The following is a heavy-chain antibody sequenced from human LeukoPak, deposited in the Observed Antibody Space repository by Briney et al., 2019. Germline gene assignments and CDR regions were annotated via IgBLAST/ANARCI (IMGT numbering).Heavy chain of an antibody. D-gene: IGHD3-22*01. V-gene: IGHV4-34*01. CDR2: INHSGST. Sequence: SETLSLTCAVDGGSFSGYYWSWIRQPPGKGLEWIGEINHSGSTNYNPSLKSRVTISVDTSKNQFSLKLSSVTAADTAVYYCARGHYDSSGYFVYYFDYWGQGTLVTVSS. CDR1: GGSFSGYY. J-gene: IGHJ4*02. CDR3: ARGHYDSSGYFVYYFDY.